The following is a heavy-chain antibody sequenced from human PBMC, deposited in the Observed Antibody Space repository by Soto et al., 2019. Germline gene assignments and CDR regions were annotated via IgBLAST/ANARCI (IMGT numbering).Heavy chain of an antibody. CDR3: AKIRTSGSNGVYYYGMDV. D-gene: IGHD2-2*01. Sequence: GESLKISCAASGFTFSSYAMSWVRQAPGKGLEWVSAISGSGGSTYYADSVKGRFTISRDNSKNTLYLQMNSLRAEDTAVYYCAKIRTSGSNGVYYYGMDVWGQGTTVTVSS. J-gene: IGHJ6*02. CDR2: ISGSGGST. CDR1: GFTFSSYA. V-gene: IGHV3-23*01.